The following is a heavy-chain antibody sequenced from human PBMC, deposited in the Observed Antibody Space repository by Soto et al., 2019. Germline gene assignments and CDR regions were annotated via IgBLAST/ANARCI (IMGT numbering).Heavy chain of an antibody. V-gene: IGHV1-69*01. D-gene: IGHD3-22*01. CDR1: GGTFKSYV. Sequence: QVQLEQSGAEVEKPGSSVTVSCKPSGGTFKSYVLNWVRQAPGQGLEWMGGIIPFLGSADYAQKFQDRVTITADESTSTASLELSSLRSEDSAVYYCAGTQFDTSGYYPSGLELWGQGTLVTVAS. CDR3: AGTQFDTSGYYPSGLEL. CDR2: IIPFLGSA. J-gene: IGHJ4*02.